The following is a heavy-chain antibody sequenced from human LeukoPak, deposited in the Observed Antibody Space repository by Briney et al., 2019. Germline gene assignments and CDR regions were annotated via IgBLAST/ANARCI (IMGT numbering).Heavy chain of an antibody. CDR1: GFTYSRCA. CDR2: ISASGGST. D-gene: IGHD1-26*01. J-gene: IGHJ6*03. Sequence: GGSLRLSCAAPGFTYSRCAMSWVRQAPGKVLAWVSAISASGGSTYYADSVKDRFTISRDNAKNTLYLQMNSLRAEDTAVYYCASGSHYYYYYMDVWGKGTTVTVSS. V-gene: IGHV3-23*01. CDR3: ASGSHYYYYYMDV.